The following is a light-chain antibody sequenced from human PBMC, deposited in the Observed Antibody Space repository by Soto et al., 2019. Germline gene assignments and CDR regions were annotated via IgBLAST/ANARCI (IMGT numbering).Light chain of an antibody. CDR2: DVS. CDR3: QHYNDWPPTWT. V-gene: IGKV1-5*01. J-gene: IGKJ1*01. CDR1: QGVGGW. Sequence: DIQMTQSPSTLSASVGDRVTITCRASQGVGGWLAWYQQKPGKAPKLLIYDVSRLESEFPSRFSGSGTGTEFTLTISSLQSEDFAVYYCQHYNDWPPTWTLGQGTKV.